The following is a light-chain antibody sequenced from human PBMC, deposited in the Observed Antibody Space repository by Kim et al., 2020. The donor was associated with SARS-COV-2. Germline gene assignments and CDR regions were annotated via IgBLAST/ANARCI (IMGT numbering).Light chain of an antibody. CDR1: SSNIGAGYD. Sequence: QRVTISCTGSSSNIGAGYDVHWYQQLPGTAPKLLIYGNSNRPSGVPDRFSGSKSGTSASLTITGLQAEDEADYYCQSYDSSLSGYVFGTGTKVTVL. J-gene: IGLJ1*01. CDR3: QSYDSSLSGYV. V-gene: IGLV1-40*01. CDR2: GNS.